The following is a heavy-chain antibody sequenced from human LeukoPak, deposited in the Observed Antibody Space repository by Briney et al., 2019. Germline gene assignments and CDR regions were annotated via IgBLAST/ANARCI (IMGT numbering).Heavy chain of an antibody. CDR2: IIPIFGTA. J-gene: IGHJ4*02. Sequence: SVKVSCKASGGTFSSYAISWVRQPPGQGLEWMGGIIPIFGTANYAQKFQGRVTITADKSTSTAYMELSSLRSEDTAVYYCARSTLAVAGTSADYWGQGTLVTVSS. D-gene: IGHD6-19*01. CDR1: GGTFSSYA. CDR3: ARSTLAVAGTSADY. V-gene: IGHV1-69*06.